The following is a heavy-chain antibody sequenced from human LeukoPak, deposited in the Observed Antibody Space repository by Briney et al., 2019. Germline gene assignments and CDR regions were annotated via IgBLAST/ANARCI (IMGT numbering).Heavy chain of an antibody. J-gene: IGHJ4*02. CDR3: ARAGGSADDYSNLRGGLELGY. CDR1: GGSFSGYY. D-gene: IGHD4-11*01. Sequence: SETLSLTCAVYGGSFSGYYWSWIRQPPGKGLEWIGEINHSGSTNYNPSLKSRVTISVDTSKNQFSLKLSSVTAADTAVYYCARAGGSADDYSNLRGGLELGYWGQGTLVTVSS. CDR2: INHSGST. V-gene: IGHV4-34*01.